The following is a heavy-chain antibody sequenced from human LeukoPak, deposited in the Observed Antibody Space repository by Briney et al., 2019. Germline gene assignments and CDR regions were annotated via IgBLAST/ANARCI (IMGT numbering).Heavy chain of an antibody. V-gene: IGHV4-61*08. J-gene: IGHJ6*02. Sequence: SETLSLTCTVSGVSISSGDYYWSWIRQHPGKGLEWIGEINHSGSTNYNPSLKSRVTISVDTSKNQFSLKLSSVTAADTAVYYCALCLGNPRRSYYYYGMDVWGQGTTVTVSS. D-gene: IGHD2-2*01. CDR2: INHSGST. CDR3: ALCLGNPRRSYYYYGMDV. CDR1: GVSISSGDYY.